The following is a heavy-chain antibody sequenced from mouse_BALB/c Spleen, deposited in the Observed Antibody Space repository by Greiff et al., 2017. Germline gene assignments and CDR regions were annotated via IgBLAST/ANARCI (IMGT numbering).Heavy chain of an antibody. CDR2: ISYSGST. D-gene: IGHD1-1*01. V-gene: IGHV3-2*02. Sequence: EVKLMESGPGLVKPSQSLSLTCTVTGYSITSDYAWNWIRQFPGNKLEWMGYISYSGSTSYNPSLKSRISITRDTSKNQFFLQLNSVTTEDTATYYCAHYYGSSYYAMDYWGQGTSVTVSS. J-gene: IGHJ4*01. CDR3: AHYYGSSYYAMDY. CDR1: GYSITSDYA.